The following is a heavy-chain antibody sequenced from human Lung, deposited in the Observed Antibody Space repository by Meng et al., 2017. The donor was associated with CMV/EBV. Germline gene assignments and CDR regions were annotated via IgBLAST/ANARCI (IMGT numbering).Heavy chain of an antibody. V-gene: IGHV3-73*01. CDR3: TKDWSHAMDV. D-gene: IGHD1-1*01. J-gene: IGHJ6*02. CDR1: GFSGSG. CDR2: SRSKDFSYAT. Sequence: GEXXTISCAVSGFSGSGIHWVRQASGKGLEWVGHSRSKDFSYATEFAASVKGRFTISRDESKNTAHLQMNSLKTEDTAVYYCTKDWSHAMDVWGQGTTVTV.